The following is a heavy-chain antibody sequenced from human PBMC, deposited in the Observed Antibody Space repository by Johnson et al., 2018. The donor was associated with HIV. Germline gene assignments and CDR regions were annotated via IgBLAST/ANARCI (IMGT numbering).Heavy chain of an antibody. D-gene: IGHD1-20*01. J-gene: IGHJ3*02. CDR1: GFTFSTYW. Sequence: VQLVESGGGVVQPGGSLRLSCAASGFTFSTYWMSWVRQAPGKGLEWVAKIRQDGSEKYYVDSVKGRFTISRDNAKNSLYLQMNSLRAEDTAVYYCASADYNWVSPGAFDIWGQGTMVTVSS. CDR2: IRQDGSEK. V-gene: IGHV3-7*05. CDR3: ASADYNWVSPGAFDI.